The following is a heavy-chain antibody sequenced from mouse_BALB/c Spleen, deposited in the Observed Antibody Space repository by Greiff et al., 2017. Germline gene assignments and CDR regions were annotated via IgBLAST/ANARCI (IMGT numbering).Heavy chain of an antibody. V-gene: IGHV1-54*01. CDR1: GYAFTNYL. Sequence: QVQLQQSGAELVRPGTSVKVSCKASGYAFTNYLIEWVKQRPGQGLEWIGVINPGSGGTNYNEKFKGKATLTADKSSSTAYMQLSSLTSDDSAVYFCARIARNAMDYWGQGTSVTVSS. CDR3: ARIARNAMDY. CDR2: INPGSGGT. J-gene: IGHJ4*01.